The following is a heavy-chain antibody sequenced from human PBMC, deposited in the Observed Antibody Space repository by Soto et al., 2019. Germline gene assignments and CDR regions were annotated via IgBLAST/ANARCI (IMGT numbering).Heavy chain of an antibody. Sequence: QLQLQESGPGLVKPSETLSLTCTVSGGSISSSSYYWGWIRQPPGKGLEWIGSIYYSGNTYYNPSLKSPVTISVDTSKNQFSLKLRSVTAADTAIYYCARHDTSAMVGALGHWGPGTLVIVSS. CDR3: ARHDTSAMVGALGH. D-gene: IGHD5-18*01. CDR1: GGSISSSSYY. CDR2: IYYSGNT. J-gene: IGHJ1*01. V-gene: IGHV4-39*01.